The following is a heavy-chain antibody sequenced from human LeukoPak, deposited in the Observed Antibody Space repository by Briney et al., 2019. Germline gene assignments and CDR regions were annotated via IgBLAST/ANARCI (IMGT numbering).Heavy chain of an antibody. D-gene: IGHD3-22*01. V-gene: IGHV1-46*01. J-gene: IGHJ4*02. CDR1: GFSISNYY. CDR2: INPSDGSR. Sequence: ASVKVSCKASGFSISNYYIQWVRQAPGQGLEWMGIINPSDGSRKYAQKFQGRVTMTRDTSTSTVYMELSSLRSEDTAVYYCARDLETYYYDSSGPTEDYWGQGTLVTVSS. CDR3: ARDLETYYYDSSGPTEDY.